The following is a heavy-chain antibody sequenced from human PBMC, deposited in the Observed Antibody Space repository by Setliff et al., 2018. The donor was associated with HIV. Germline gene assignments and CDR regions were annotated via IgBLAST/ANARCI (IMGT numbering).Heavy chain of an antibody. Sequence: VQVSCKASGYTFNNYGISWVRQAPGQGLEWMGWINTHSGYTNYAQNVQGRVTVTMDTSTSTSYMELRSLKSDDTAVYYCARGKTWLRFLDYWGQGTLVTVSS. J-gene: IGHJ4*02. CDR3: ARGKTWLRFLDY. CDR1: GYTFNNYG. CDR2: INTHSGYT. V-gene: IGHV1-18*01. D-gene: IGHD5-12*01.